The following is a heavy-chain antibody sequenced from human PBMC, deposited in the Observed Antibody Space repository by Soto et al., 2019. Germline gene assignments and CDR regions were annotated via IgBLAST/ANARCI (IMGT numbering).Heavy chain of an antibody. D-gene: IGHD6-13*01. V-gene: IGHV1-3*01. CDR2: INRGNDNT. CDR1: GYTFIRYA. CDR3: ARDSGYSSSTDY. J-gene: IGHJ4*02. Sequence: VASVKVSCKASGYTFIRYAMHWVRQAPGQGLEWMGWINRGNDNTKYSQKFQGRVTITRDTSASTAYMELSSLIPEDTAVYYCARDSGYSSSTDYWGQGALVTVSS.